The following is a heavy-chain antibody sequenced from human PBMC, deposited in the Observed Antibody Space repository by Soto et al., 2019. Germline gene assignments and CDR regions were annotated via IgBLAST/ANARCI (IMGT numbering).Heavy chain of an antibody. CDR1: GGSFSSYY. V-gene: IGHV4-4*07. CDR2: IYTSGST. J-gene: IGHJ6*02. CDR3: ARSYYYDDSPYGMDV. D-gene: IGHD3-22*01. Sequence: LSLTCTVSGGSFSSYYWSWIRQPAGKGLEWIGRIYTSGSTNYNPSLKSRVTMSADTSKNQFSLNLRSVTAADTGSYYCARSYYYDDSPYGMDVWGQGTTVTVSS.